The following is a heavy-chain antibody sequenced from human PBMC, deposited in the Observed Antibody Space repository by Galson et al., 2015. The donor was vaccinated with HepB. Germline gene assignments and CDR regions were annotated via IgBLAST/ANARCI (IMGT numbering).Heavy chain of an antibody. CDR1: GFTFSNAW. CDR3: TTGRGYCSSTSSGCMDV. J-gene: IGHJ6*02. D-gene: IGHD2-2*01. V-gene: IGHV3-15*01. Sequence: SLRLSCAASGFTFSNAWMSWVRQAPGKGLEWVGRIKSKTDGGTTDYAAPVKGRFTISRDDSKNTLYLQMNSLKTEDTAVYYCTTGRGYCSSTSSGCMDVWGQGTTVTVSS. CDR2: IKSKTDGGTT.